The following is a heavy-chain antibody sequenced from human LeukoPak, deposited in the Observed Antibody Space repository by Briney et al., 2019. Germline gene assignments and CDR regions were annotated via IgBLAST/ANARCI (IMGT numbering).Heavy chain of an antibody. CDR2: ISYDGSNK. CDR1: GFTFSSYG. D-gene: IGHD4-17*01. J-gene: IGHJ4*02. CDR3: AKAGHDYGSDYFDY. Sequence: GGSLRLSCAASGFTFSSYGMHWVRQAPGKGLKWVAVISYDGSNKYYADSVKGRFTISRDNSKNTLYLQMNSLRAEDTAVYYCAKAGHDYGSDYFDYWGQGTLVTVSS. V-gene: IGHV3-30*18.